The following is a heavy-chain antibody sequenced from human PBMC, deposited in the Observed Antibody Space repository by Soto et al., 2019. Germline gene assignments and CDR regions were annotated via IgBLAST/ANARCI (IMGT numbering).Heavy chain of an antibody. CDR1: GDSISTYF. J-gene: IGHJ4*02. CDR2: FYSSGGT. CDR3: ASSKRWLSFDS. V-gene: IGHV4-59*01. D-gene: IGHD3-22*01. Sequence: NPSETLSLTCAVSGDSISTYFSSWFRQPPGKGLEWIGNFYSSGGTNYNPSLKSRVTISLDTSKNEFSLKLTSVTAADTAVFYCASSKRWLSFDSWGPGTLVTVSS.